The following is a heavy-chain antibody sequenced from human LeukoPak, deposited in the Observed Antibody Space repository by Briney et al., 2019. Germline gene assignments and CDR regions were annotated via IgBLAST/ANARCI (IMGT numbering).Heavy chain of an antibody. J-gene: IGHJ4*02. CDR3: ARYGGSGWVIDN. CDR1: GGSISSYY. Sequence: SETLSLTCTVSGGSISSYYLTWIRQPPGKGLEWIGYIYYTGATSYNPSLQSRVTISVDTSKKQFSLKLTSVTAADTAVYYCARYGGSGWVIDNWGQGTLVTVSS. CDR2: IYYTGAT. D-gene: IGHD6-19*01. V-gene: IGHV4-59*08.